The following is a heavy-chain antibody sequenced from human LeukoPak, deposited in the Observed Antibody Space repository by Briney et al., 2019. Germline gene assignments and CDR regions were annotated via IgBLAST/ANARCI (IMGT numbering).Heavy chain of an antibody. Sequence: SGGSLRLSCAASGFTVSSNYMSWVRQAPGKGLEWVSVIYSGGSTYYADSVKGRFTISRDNSKNTLYLQMNSLRAEDTAVYYCARDRDLGDYFDYWGQGTLVTVSS. D-gene: IGHD3-16*01. J-gene: IGHJ4*02. CDR1: GFTVSSNY. CDR3: ARDRDLGDYFDY. V-gene: IGHV3-66*01. CDR2: IYSGGST.